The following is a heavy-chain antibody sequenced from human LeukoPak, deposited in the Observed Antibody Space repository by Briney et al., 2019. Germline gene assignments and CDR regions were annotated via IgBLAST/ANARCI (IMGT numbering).Heavy chain of an antibody. V-gene: IGHV4-59*02. D-gene: IGHD3-9*01. J-gene: IGHJ4*02. Sequence: PGGSLRLSCAASGFTVSSNYMSWVRQAPGKGLEWIGYIYYSGTTNYNPSLKSRVSMSVDTSKNQFSLKLRSVTAADTAVYYCARGRKYISGYRVTELGSGYSDYWGQGTLVTVSS. CDR1: GFTVSSNY. CDR2: IYYSGTT. CDR3: ARGRKYISGYRVTELGSGYSDY.